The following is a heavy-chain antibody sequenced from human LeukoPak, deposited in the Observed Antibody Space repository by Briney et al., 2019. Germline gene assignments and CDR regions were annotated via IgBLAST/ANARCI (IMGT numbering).Heavy chain of an antibody. CDR1: GFTFSNYA. CDR2: ISHDGSNK. D-gene: IGHD4-17*01. V-gene: IGHV3-30-3*01. Sequence: GGSLRLSCAASGFTFSNYAMHWVRQAPGKGLEWVAVISHDGSNKYYADSVKGRFTISRDNAKNSLYLQMNNLRAEDTAVYSCARDQGTTVTSYAFDIWGKGTMVTVSS. CDR3: ARDQGTTVTSYAFDI. J-gene: IGHJ3*02.